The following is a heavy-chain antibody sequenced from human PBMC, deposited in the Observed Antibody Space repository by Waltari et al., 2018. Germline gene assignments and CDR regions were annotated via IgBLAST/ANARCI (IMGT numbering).Heavy chain of an antibody. J-gene: IGHJ3*02. Sequence: EVQLLESGGGLVQPGGSLRLSCAASGFTFSSYAMSWVRQAPGKGLEWVSAISGSGTSTYYTDSVRGRFTISRDASKNTLYMQMNSLRAEDTAVYYCTMGLSGYFIFDIWGQGTVVTVSS. V-gene: IGHV3-23*01. CDR1: GFTFSSYA. CDR2: ISGSGTST. D-gene: IGHD3-3*01. CDR3: TMGLSGYFIFDI.